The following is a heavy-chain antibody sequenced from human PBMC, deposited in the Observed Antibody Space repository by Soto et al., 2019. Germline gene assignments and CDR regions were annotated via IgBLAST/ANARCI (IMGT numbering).Heavy chain of an antibody. V-gene: IGHV3-23*01. CDR2: MTGDGART. CDR1: GFTFSTYA. Sequence: EVQLLESGGGLAQPGGSLRLSCAASGFTFSTYAMNWVRQAPGKGLEWVSSMTGDGARTNYADSVKGRFTISRDNSKNTRYLQMSGLRADDTAVYYGANGKYYGDSAGSFQNWGQGTLVTVSS. D-gene: IGHD4-17*01. J-gene: IGHJ1*01. CDR3: ANGKYYGDSAGSFQN.